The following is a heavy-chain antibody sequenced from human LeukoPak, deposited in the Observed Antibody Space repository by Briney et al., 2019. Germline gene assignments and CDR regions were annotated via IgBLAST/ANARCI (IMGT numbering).Heavy chain of an antibody. Sequence: GGSLRLSCAASGFTFSDYYMSWIRQAPGKGLEWVSYISGSGSTIYYADSVKGRFTISRDNAKNSLYLQMNSLRAEDTAVYYCAREGVVVRGVIVGWFDPWGQGTLVTVSS. J-gene: IGHJ5*02. CDR3: AREGVVVRGVIVGWFDP. CDR2: ISGSGSTI. V-gene: IGHV3-11*01. CDR1: GFTFSDYY. D-gene: IGHD3-10*01.